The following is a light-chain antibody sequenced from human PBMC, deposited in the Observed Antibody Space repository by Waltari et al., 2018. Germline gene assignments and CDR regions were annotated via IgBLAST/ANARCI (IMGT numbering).Light chain of an antibody. J-gene: IGLJ1*01. CDR2: DVS. CDR3: YSYAGSYTYV. V-gene: IGLV2-11*01. Sequence: QSALTQPRSMSGSPEQSVTISCTGTSSDVAYYNYVSWYQQLPGKAPKLMIYDVSRRPSGVPDRFSGSKSGNTASLTISGLQADDEGDYYCYSYAGSYTYVFGTGTKVTVL. CDR1: SSDVAYYNY.